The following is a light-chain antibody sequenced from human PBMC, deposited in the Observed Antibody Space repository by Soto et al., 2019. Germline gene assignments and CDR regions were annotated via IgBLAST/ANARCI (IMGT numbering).Light chain of an antibody. CDR2: EVN. CDR1: SNDIGIYNY. Sequence: QSVLTQPASVSGSPGQSISISCTGTSNDIGIYNYVSWYQQYPGKAPKLLIYEVNNRLSGVSNRFSGSKSGNTASLTISGLQAEDEAFYYCSSYTRPSTVFGGGTKLTVL. V-gene: IGLV2-14*01. J-gene: IGLJ2*01. CDR3: SSYTRPSTV.